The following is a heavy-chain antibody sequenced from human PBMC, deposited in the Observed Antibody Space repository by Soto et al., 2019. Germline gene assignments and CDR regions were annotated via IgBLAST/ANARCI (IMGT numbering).Heavy chain of an antibody. Sequence: QVQLQQWGAGLLKPSETLSLTCAVYGGSFSGYYWSWIRQPPGKGLEWIGEINHSGSTNYNPSLKSRVTISVDTSKNQFSLKLSSVTAADTAVYYCARGTTVTTEGVHWFDPWGQGTLVTVSS. CDR3: ARGTTVTTEGVHWFDP. CDR1: GGSFSGYY. J-gene: IGHJ5*02. CDR2: INHSGST. V-gene: IGHV4-34*01. D-gene: IGHD4-17*01.